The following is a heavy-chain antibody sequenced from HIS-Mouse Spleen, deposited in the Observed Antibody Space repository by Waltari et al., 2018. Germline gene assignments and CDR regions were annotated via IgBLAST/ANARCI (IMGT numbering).Heavy chain of an antibody. V-gene: IGHV1-8*01. CDR2: MNPNSGNT. CDR3: AREIPYSSSWYDWYFDL. D-gene: IGHD6-13*01. Sequence: GLEWMGWMNPNSGNTGYAQKFQGRVTMTRNTSISTAYMELSSLRSEDTAVYYCAREIPYSSSWYDWYFDLWGRGTLVTVSS. J-gene: IGHJ2*01.